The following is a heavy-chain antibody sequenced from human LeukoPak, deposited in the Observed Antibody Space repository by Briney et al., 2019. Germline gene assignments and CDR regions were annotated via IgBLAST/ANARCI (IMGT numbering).Heavy chain of an antibody. J-gene: IGHJ4*02. V-gene: IGHV4-39*02. CDR3: ARGGNKYAGAY. CDR2: IFYTGTT. CDR1: GGSISSTTYY. D-gene: IGHD1/OR15-1a*01. Sequence: AETLSLTCTVSGGSISSTTYYWVWIRQPPGKGLEWIACIFYTGTTYYNPSLKSRVTISVDTSKNQFSLKLSSVTAADTAVYYCARGGNKYAGAYWGQGTLVTVSS.